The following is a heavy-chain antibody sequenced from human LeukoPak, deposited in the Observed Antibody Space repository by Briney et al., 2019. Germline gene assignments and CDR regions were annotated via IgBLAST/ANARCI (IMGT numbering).Heavy chain of an antibody. CDR2: INHSGSA. CDR1: GGSFSGYY. Sequence: PSETLSLTCAVYGGSFSGYYWSWIRQPPGKGLEWIGEINHSGSANYNPSLKRRVTISVDTSKNQFSLKLSSVTAADTAVYYCANSIAARRKYFDLWGRGTLVTVSS. CDR3: ANSIAARRKYFDL. V-gene: IGHV4-34*01. D-gene: IGHD6-6*01. J-gene: IGHJ2*01.